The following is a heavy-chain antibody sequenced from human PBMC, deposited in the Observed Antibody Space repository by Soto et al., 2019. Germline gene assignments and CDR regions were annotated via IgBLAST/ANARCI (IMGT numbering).Heavy chain of an antibody. CDR3: ARAYLYYCGGSCYSSHYYYYGMDV. J-gene: IGHJ6*02. CDR1: GGTFSSYA. V-gene: IGHV1-69*13. CDR2: IIPIFGTA. D-gene: IGHD2-15*01. Sequence: SVKVSCKASGGTFSSYAISWVRQAPGQGLEWMGGIIPIFGTANYAQKFQGRVTITADESTSTAYMELSSLRSGDTAVYYCARAYLYYCGGSCYSSHYYYYGMDVWGQGTTVTVSS.